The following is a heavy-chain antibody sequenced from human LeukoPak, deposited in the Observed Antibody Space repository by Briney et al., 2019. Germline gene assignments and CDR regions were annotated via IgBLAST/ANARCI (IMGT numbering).Heavy chain of an antibody. V-gene: IGHV3-30*02. Sequence: PGGSLRLSCAASGFTFSSYGMHWVRQAPGKGLEWVAFIRYDGSNKYYADSVKGRFTISRDNSKNTLYLQMNSLRAEDTAVYYCARGPPGGYDFWSGDWWFDPWGQGTLVTVSS. J-gene: IGHJ5*02. CDR3: ARGPPGGYDFWSGDWWFDP. CDR1: GFTFSSYG. CDR2: IRYDGSNK. D-gene: IGHD3-3*01.